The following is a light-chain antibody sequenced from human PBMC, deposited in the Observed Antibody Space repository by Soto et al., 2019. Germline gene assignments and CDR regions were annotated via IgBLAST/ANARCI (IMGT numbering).Light chain of an antibody. CDR2: DVG. J-gene: IGLJ1*01. V-gene: IGLV2-14*01. CDR3: SSFPSSTTRV. Sequence: QSALTQPASVSGSPGQSITISCTGTSSDVGDFNYVSWYQQHPGKAPKLMIYDVGNRPSGVSIRFSGSKSGSTASLTISGLQAEDEADYYCSSFPSSTTRVFGTGTKVTVL. CDR1: SSDVGDFNY.